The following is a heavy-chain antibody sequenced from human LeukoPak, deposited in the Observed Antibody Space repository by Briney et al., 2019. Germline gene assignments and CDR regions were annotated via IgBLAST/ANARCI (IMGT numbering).Heavy chain of an antibody. Sequence: RPGRSLRLSCAASGFTFTAYLVHWVRQAPGKGLEWVAVMSSDGNAIFYADSVKGRFTISRDNSKNTLYLQMNSLRAEDTAVYYCAKDWQQLVRGLFDYWGQGTLVTVSS. CDR2: MSSDGNAI. J-gene: IGHJ4*02. CDR1: GFTFTAYL. D-gene: IGHD6-13*01. V-gene: IGHV3-30-3*01. CDR3: AKDWQQLVRGLFDY.